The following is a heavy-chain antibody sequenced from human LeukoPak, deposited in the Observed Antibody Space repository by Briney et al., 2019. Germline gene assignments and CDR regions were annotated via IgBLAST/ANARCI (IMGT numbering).Heavy chain of an antibody. V-gene: IGHV5-51*01. CDR2: IYPGDSDT. D-gene: IGHD3-10*01. CDR3: ARQDYYGSGSYYAPSYY. CDR1: GDRFTSYW. J-gene: IGHJ4*02. Sequence: GASLKISCKGSGDRFTSYWSAWGRQMPGKGRERMGIIYPGDSDTRYSASLQGQVTISADKSIRTAYLQWSSLKASDTAMYYCARQDYYGSGSYYAPSYYWGQGTLVTVSS.